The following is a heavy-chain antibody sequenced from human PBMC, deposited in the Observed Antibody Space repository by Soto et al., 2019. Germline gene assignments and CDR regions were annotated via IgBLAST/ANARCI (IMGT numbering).Heavy chain of an antibody. CDR3: AREGPDYGDYYFQH. J-gene: IGHJ1*01. Sequence: PGGSLRLSCAASGFTFSSYNMNWVRQAPGKGLEWVSYISSGSISIYYADSVKGRFTISRDNAKNSLYLQMNSLSAEDTAVYYCAREGPDYGDYYFQHWGQGTLVTVSS. V-gene: IGHV3-21*01. D-gene: IGHD4-17*01. CDR2: ISSGSISI. CDR1: GFTFSSYN.